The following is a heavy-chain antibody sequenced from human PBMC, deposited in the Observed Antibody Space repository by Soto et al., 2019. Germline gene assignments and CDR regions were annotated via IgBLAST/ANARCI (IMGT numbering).Heavy chain of an antibody. J-gene: IGHJ4*02. Sequence: QVQMVQSGAEVKKPGASVRVSCKASGFSFSSYGIGWVRQAPGQGLEWMGWISVDNGNRKYAQKIQGRVTMTTDTSTSTAYMDLRSLRSDDTAVYYCARGYWENTFDYWGQGNLVIVSP. CDR1: GFSFSSYG. D-gene: IGHD1-26*01. CDR3: ARGYWENTFDY. CDR2: ISVDNGNR. V-gene: IGHV1-18*04.